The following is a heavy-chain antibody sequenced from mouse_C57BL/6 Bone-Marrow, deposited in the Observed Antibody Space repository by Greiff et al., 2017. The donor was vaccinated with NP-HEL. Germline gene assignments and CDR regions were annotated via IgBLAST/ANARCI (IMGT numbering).Heavy chain of an antibody. CDR2: IRSKSNNYAT. CDR1: GFSFNTYA. D-gene: IGHD2-3*01. CDR3: VRPSYDGYYLYAMDY. J-gene: IGHJ4*01. V-gene: IGHV10-1*01. Sequence: EVQLVESGGGLVQPKGSLKLSCAASGFSFNTYAMNWVRQAPGKGLERVARIRSKSNNYATYYADSVKDRFTISRDDSESMLYLQMNNLKTEDTAMYYCVRPSYDGYYLYAMDYWGQGTSVTVSS.